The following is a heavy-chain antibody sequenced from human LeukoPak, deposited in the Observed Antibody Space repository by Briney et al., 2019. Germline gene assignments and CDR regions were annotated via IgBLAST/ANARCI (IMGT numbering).Heavy chain of an antibody. J-gene: IGHJ1*01. CDR2: IYHSGST. CDR1: GYSISSGYY. Sequence: SETLSLTCAVSGYSISSGYYWGWIRQPPGKGLEWIGSIYHSGSTYYNPSLKSRVTISVDTSKNQFSLKLSSVTAADTPVYYCARYCSSTSCYQYFQHWGQGTLVTVSS. D-gene: IGHD2-2*01. V-gene: IGHV4-38-2*01. CDR3: ARYCSSTSCYQYFQH.